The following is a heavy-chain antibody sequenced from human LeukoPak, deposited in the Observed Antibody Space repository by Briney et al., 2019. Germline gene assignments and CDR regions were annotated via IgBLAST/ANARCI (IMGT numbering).Heavy chain of an antibody. D-gene: IGHD4-17*01. CDR1: GVTFSNIW. Sequence: RTGGSLRLSCAASGVTFSNIWMNWVRHAPRKGKEWVGHSRRISDRRTKHYAADVKGRFPVSREDSINPLYLQMSSLKTEDTAVYYCAAQGGSGDLRYWGQGTLVTVSS. J-gene: IGHJ4*02. CDR3: AAQGGSGDLRY. CDR2: SRRISDRRTK. V-gene: IGHV3-15*01.